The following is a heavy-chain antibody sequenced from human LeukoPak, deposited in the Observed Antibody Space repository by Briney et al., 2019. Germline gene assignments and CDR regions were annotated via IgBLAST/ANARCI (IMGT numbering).Heavy chain of an antibody. Sequence: AGGSLRLSCAASGFTFSSYGMHWVRQAPGKGLEWVAFIRYDGSNKYYADSVKGRFTISGDNSKNTLYLQMNSLRAEDTAVYYCAKDYCSSTSCIPGDYYYYYMDVWGKGTTVTVSS. J-gene: IGHJ6*03. D-gene: IGHD2-2*01. CDR1: GFTFSSYG. CDR2: IRYDGSNK. V-gene: IGHV3-30*02. CDR3: AKDYCSSTSCIPGDYYYYYMDV.